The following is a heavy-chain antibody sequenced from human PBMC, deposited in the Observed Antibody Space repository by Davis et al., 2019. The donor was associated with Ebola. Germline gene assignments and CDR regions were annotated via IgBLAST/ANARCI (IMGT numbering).Heavy chain of an antibody. D-gene: IGHD3-16*01. CDR3: ARDRPLDFFFGDYYGMDV. CDR2: ISYDGSNK. CDR1: GFTFSSYG. V-gene: IGHV3-30*03. Sequence: GESLKISCAASGFTFSSYGMHWVRQAPGKGLEWVAVISYDGSNKYYADSVKGRFPISRDNAKDSLFLQMHSLRGEDTAVYYCARDRPLDFFFGDYYGMDVWGQGTTVTVSS. J-gene: IGHJ6*02.